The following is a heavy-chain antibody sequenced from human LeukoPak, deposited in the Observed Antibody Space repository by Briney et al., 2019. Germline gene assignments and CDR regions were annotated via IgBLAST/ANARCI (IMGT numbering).Heavy chain of an antibody. CDR3: AREVMAKRRAFDI. CDR2: IYSDDRT. CDR1: GFSASSNY. J-gene: IGHJ3*02. D-gene: IGHD2-8*01. Sequence: GGSLRLSCAVSGFSASSNYMSWVRQAPGKGLEWVSVIYSDDRTYYADSVKGRFTISRHTSKKTLYLQMYSLRAEDTAVYYCAREVMAKRRAFDIWGQGTVVTVSS. V-gene: IGHV3-53*04.